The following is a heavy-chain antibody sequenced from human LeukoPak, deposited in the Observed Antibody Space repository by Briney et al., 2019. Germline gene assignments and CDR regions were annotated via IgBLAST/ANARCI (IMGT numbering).Heavy chain of an antibody. V-gene: IGHV1-2*02. J-gene: IGHJ6*03. CDR3: ARASAYSGSKGYYYYMDV. Sequence: ASVKVSCKASGYTFTGYYMHWVRQAPGQGLEWMGWINPNSGGTNYAQKFQGRVTMTRDTSISTAYMELSRLRSDDTAVYYCARASAYSGSKGYYYYMDVWGKGTTVTVSS. CDR2: INPNSGGT. CDR1: GYTFTGYY. D-gene: IGHD1-26*01.